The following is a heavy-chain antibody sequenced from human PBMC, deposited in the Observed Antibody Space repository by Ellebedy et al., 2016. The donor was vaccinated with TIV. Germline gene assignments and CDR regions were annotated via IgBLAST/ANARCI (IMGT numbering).Heavy chain of an antibody. CDR3: ASRGYSYAPSA. J-gene: IGHJ5*02. Sequence: PGGSLRLSCSVSEFTVSDTFMIWVRQAPGKGLEWVSVVYSDDSIYYADSVKGRFIISRDGSKNTLYLQMNSLRAEDTAVYYCASRGYSYAPSAWGQGTLVSVSS. CDR2: VYSDDSI. CDR1: EFTVSDTF. V-gene: IGHV3-53*01. D-gene: IGHD5-18*01.